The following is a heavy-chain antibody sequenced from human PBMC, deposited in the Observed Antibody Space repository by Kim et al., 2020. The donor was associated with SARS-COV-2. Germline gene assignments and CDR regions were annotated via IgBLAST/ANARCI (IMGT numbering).Heavy chain of an antibody. CDR1: GGSISSYY. J-gene: IGHJ5*02. CDR3: ARDPEYSSGWSNWFDP. Sequence: SETLSLTCTVSGGSISSYYWSWIRQPPGKGLEWIGYIYYSGSTNYNPSLKSRVTISVDTSKNQFSLKLSSVTAADTAVYYCARDPEYSSGWSNWFDPWGQGTLVTVSS. CDR2: IYYSGST. V-gene: IGHV4-59*13. D-gene: IGHD6-19*01.